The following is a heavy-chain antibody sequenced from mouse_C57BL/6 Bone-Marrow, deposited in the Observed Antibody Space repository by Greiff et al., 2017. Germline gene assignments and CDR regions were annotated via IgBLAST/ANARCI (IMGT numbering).Heavy chain of an antibody. D-gene: IGHD1-1*01. V-gene: IGHV1-54*01. Sequence: VQLQQSGAELVRPGTSVKVSCKASGYAFTNYLIEWVKQRPGQGLEWIGVINPGSGGTNYNEKFKGKAKLTADKSSSTAYMQLSSLTSEDSAVYFCARRTTVVATLDDWYFDVWGTGTTVTVSS. CDR1: GYAFTNYL. CDR2: INPGSGGT. CDR3: ARRTTVVATLDDWYFDV. J-gene: IGHJ1*03.